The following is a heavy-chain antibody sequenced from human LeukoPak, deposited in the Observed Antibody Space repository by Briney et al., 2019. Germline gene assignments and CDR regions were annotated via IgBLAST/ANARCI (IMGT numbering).Heavy chain of an antibody. V-gene: IGHV4-39*01. CDR2: TSYSGST. D-gene: IGHD4-23*01. CDR1: GASISSGTSY. J-gene: IGHJ4*02. CDR3: ARLYGGNAVDS. Sequence: PSETLSLTCTVSGASISSGTSYWGWIRQPPGKGLEWIASTSYSGSTWYNPSLRRRVTISRDRSRNQFSLKVDSVTAADTAVYYCARLYGGNAVDSWGQRTLVTVSS.